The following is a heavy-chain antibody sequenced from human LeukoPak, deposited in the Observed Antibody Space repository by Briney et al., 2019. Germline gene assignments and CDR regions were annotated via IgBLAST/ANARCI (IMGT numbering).Heavy chain of an antibody. CDR1: GFTFSSYW. D-gene: IGHD3-22*01. J-gene: IGHJ3*02. V-gene: IGHV3-7*01. CDR2: IKQDGSEK. CDR3: AREFQYDSSGYYAFDI. Sequence: GGSLRLSCAASGFTFSSYWMSWVRQAPGKGLEWVANIKQDGSEKYYVDSVKGRFTISRDNAKNSLYLQMNSLRAEDTAVYYCAREFQYDSSGYYAFDIWGQGTMVTVSS.